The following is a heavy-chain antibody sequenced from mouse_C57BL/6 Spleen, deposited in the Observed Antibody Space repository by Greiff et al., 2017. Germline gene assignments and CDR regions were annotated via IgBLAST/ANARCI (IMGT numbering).Heavy chain of an antibody. Sequence: QVQLQQPGAELVKPGASVKVSCKASGYTFTSYWMHWVKQRPGQGLEWIGRIHPSDSDTNYNQKFKGKATLTVDKSSSTAYMQRSSLTSEDDAVYYGSIGYGNSPWDDWGQGTSVTVSS. CDR2: IHPSDSDT. J-gene: IGHJ4*01. CDR1: GYTFTSYW. V-gene: IGHV1-74*01. CDR3: SIGYGNSPWDD. D-gene: IGHD2-10*02.